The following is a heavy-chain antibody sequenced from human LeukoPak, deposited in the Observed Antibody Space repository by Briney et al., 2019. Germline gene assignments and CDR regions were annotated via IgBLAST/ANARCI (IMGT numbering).Heavy chain of an antibody. J-gene: IGHJ6*03. Sequence: SETLSLTCAVYGGSFSGYYWSWIRQPPGKGLEWIGEINHSGSTNYNPSLKSRVTISVDTSKNQFSLKLSSVTAADTAVYYCARDLRSLYYYYYYMDVWGKGTTVTVSS. CDR1: GGSFSGYY. V-gene: IGHV4-34*01. D-gene: IGHD2-15*01. CDR3: ARDLRSLYYYYYYMDV. CDR2: INHSGST.